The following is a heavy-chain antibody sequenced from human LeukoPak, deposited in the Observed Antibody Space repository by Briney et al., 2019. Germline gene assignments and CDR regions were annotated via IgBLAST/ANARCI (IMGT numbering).Heavy chain of an antibody. Sequence: SVKVSCKASGGTFSSYGVSWVRQAPGQGLEWMGGIIPIFGTANYAQKFQGRVTITADKSTSTAYMELSSLRSEDTAVYYCARGYCSGGSCPYYYYYYMDVWGKGTTVTVSS. D-gene: IGHD2-15*01. V-gene: IGHV1-69*06. CDR1: GGTFSSYG. J-gene: IGHJ6*03. CDR2: IIPIFGTA. CDR3: ARGYCSGGSCPYYYYYYMDV.